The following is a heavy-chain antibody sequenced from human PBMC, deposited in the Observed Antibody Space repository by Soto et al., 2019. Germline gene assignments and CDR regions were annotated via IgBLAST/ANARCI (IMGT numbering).Heavy chain of an antibody. CDR2: IYYRGST. CDR3: ARLEGLATISYYFDF. V-gene: IGHV4-59*08. J-gene: IGHJ4*02. CDR1: GGTLSSYC. Sequence: SETMCLTCTVAGGTLSSYCWSWIRKTPGKGLEWIGSIYYRGSTNYNPSLQTRVTISLDKSKSQFSLKLNSVTAADSAVYFCARLEGLATISYYFDFWGPGALVTVSS. D-gene: IGHD5-12*01.